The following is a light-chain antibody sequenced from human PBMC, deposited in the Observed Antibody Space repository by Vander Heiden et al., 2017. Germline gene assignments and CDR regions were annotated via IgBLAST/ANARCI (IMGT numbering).Light chain of an antibody. J-gene: IGLJ1*01. CDR2: DVS. CDR3: CSYAGSYSYV. Sequence: QSALSQPPSVFGSPGQSVTISCTGTSSDVGVYNYVAGYQQHPGKAPKVMMHDVSERPSGVPDRFSGSKSGNTASLTISGLQAEDEADYYCCSYAGSYSYVFGSGTKVTVL. V-gene: IGLV2-11*01. CDR1: SSDVGVYNY.